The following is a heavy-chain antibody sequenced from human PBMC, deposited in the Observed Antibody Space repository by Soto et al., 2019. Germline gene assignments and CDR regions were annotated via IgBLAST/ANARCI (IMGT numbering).Heavy chain of an antibody. D-gene: IGHD6-6*01. Sequence: PSETLSLTCAVSAYSISRGYYWCFIRQPPGKGLEWIGSIYHSGNTHYNPSLKSRVTISVDTSKNQFSLRLSSVTAADTAVYYCAREYSSSSGWFDPWGQGTLVTVSS. CDR3: AREYSSSSGWFDP. CDR2: IYHSGNT. J-gene: IGHJ5*02. CDR1: AYSISRGYY. V-gene: IGHV4-38-2*02.